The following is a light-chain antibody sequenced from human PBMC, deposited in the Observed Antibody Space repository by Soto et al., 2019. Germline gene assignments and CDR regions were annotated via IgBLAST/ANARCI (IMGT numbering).Light chain of an antibody. CDR2: YDS. CDR1: NIGSKS. V-gene: IGLV3-21*04. Sequence: SYELTQPPSVSVAPGKTARITCGGNNIGSKSVHWYQQKPGQAPVLVIYYDSDRPSGIPERFSGFNSGNTATLTISRVEAGDEADYYCQVWDSSSDHPGNVVFGGGTKLTVL. CDR3: QVWDSSSDHPGNVV. J-gene: IGLJ2*01.